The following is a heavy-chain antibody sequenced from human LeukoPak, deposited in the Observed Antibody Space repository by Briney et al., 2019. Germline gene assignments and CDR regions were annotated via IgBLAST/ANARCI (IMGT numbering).Heavy chain of an antibody. CDR3: AREEVEIAARLDY. D-gene: IGHD6-6*01. V-gene: IGHV3-21*01. CDR2: ISSSSSYI. CDR1: GLTVSRSY. Sequence: GGSLRLSCAASGLTVSRSYMNWVRQAPGKGLEWVSSISSSSSYIYYADSVKGRFTISRDNAKNSLYLQMNSLRAEDTAVYYCAREEVEIAARLDYWGQGTLVTVSS. J-gene: IGHJ4*02.